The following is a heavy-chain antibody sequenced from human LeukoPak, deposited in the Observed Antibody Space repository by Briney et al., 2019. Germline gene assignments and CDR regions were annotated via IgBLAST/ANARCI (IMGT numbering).Heavy chain of an antibody. Sequence: GASVKVSCKASGYTFTGYYMHWVRQAPGQGLEWMGWINPNSGGTNYAQKFQGRVTMTGDTSISTAYMELSRLRSDDTAVYYCARDLGYPTYYFDYWGQGTLVTVSS. J-gene: IGHJ4*02. CDR1: GYTFTGYY. D-gene: IGHD6-13*01. CDR2: INPNSGGT. V-gene: IGHV1-2*02. CDR3: ARDLGYPTYYFDY.